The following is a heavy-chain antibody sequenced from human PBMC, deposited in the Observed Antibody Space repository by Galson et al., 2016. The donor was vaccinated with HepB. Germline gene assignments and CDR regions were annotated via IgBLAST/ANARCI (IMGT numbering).Heavy chain of an antibody. D-gene: IGHD3-10*01. J-gene: IGHJ6*02. Sequence: SVKVSCKASGYTFSGYYLHWVRQAPGQGLEWMGWIDPNSGATNFAQKFQGRVTVTRDTSISTAYMELSRVRFDDTAVYYCAREEVLWFGDPTKAYYYGMDVWGQGTTVTVSS. CDR1: GYTFSGYY. CDR2: IDPNSGAT. CDR3: AREEVLWFGDPTKAYYYGMDV. V-gene: IGHV1-2*02.